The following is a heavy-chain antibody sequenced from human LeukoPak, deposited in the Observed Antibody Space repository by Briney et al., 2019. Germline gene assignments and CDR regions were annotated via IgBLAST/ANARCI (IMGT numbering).Heavy chain of an antibody. CDR2: ISYDGSNK. Sequence: GGSLRLSCAASGFTFSSYAMHWVRQAPGKGLEWEAVISYDGSNKYYADSVKGRFTISRDNSKNTLYLQMNSLRAEDTAVYYCARAYYYDSSGYYHDAFDIWGQGTMVTVSS. CDR3: ARAYYYDSSGYYHDAFDI. V-gene: IGHV3-30-3*01. D-gene: IGHD3-22*01. CDR1: GFTFSSYA. J-gene: IGHJ3*02.